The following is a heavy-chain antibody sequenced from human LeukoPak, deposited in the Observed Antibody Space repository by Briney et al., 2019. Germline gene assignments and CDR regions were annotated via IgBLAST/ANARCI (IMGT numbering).Heavy chain of an antibody. CDR1: RFTFSTYW. V-gene: IGHV3-7*01. CDR2: IKEDGSEK. D-gene: IGHD1-14*01. CDR3: GRDSFETDIDY. Sequence: PGGSLRLSCAASRFTFSTYWMSWVRQAPGKGLEWVANIKEDGSEKYYVDSLKDRFTISRDNVKNSLYLQINSLRAEDTAVYYCGRDSFETDIDYWGQGTLVTVSS. J-gene: IGHJ4*02.